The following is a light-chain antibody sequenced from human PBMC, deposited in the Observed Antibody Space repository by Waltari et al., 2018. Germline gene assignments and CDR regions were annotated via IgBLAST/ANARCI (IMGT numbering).Light chain of an antibody. V-gene: IGKV1-39*01. CDR1: QTINKY. CDR3: QQSDSLPLT. CDR2: VIS. J-gene: IGKJ4*01. Sequence: DIQMTQSPSSLSASVGDRVTITCRASQTINKYLNWYQKKPGRAPKVRISVISYLHTGVPSRFSGSGSGTDFTLTISSLQPEDFATYYCQQSDSLPLTFGGGTKVEIK.